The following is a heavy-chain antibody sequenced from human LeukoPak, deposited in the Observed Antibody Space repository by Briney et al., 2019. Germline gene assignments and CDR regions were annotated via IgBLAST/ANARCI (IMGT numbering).Heavy chain of an antibody. Sequence: GGSLRLSCAASGYMFSNYYMSWIRQSPEKGLEWLSYISHSGSTIYYADSVKGRFTISRDNAKNSLYLQMNSLRAEDTALYYCATYGSGSGTFFDSWGQGTLVTVSS. D-gene: IGHD3-10*01. V-gene: IGHV3-11*04. J-gene: IGHJ4*01. CDR3: ATYGSGSGTFFDS. CDR2: ISHSGSTI. CDR1: GYMFSNYY.